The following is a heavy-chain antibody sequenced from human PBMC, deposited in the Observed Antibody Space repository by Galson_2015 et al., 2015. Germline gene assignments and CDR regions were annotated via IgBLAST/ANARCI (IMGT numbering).Heavy chain of an antibody. CDR1: GFTFTSSA. J-gene: IGHJ3*02. CDR3: AADPYYDSSGYSPYAFDI. CDR2: IVVGSGDT. V-gene: IGHV1-58*02. D-gene: IGHD3-22*01. Sequence: SVKVSCKASGFTFTSSAMQWVRQARGQRLEWIGWIVVGSGDTNYAQKFQERVTITRDMSTSTAYMELSSLRSEDTAVYYCAADPYYDSSGYSPYAFDIWGQGTMVTVSS.